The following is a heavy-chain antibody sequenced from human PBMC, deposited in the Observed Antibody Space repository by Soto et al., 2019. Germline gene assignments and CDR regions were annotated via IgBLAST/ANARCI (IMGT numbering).Heavy chain of an antibody. V-gene: IGHV4-59*01. Sequence: SETLSLTCTVSGGSTSSYYWSWIRQPPGKGLEWIGYIYYSGSTNYNPSLKSRVTISVDTSKNQFSLKLSSVTAADTAVYYCARDWSLSGSEAWFDPWVQGTLVTVSS. CDR3: ARDWSLSGSEAWFDP. D-gene: IGHD1-26*01. J-gene: IGHJ5*02. CDR1: GGSTSSYY. CDR2: IYYSGST.